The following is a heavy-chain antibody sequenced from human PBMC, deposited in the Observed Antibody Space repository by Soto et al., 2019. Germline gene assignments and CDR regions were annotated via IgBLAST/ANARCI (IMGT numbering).Heavy chain of an antibody. CDR1: GFTFSDYY. D-gene: IGHD2-15*01. CDR3: ARDHLYCSGGSCPYPGLDAFDI. V-gene: IGHV3-11*06. CDR2: ISSSSSYT. Sequence: GGSLRLSCAASGFTFSDYYMSWIRQAPGKGLEWVSYISSSSSYTNYADSVKGRFTISRDNAKNSLYLQMNSLRAEDTAVYYCARDHLYCSGGSCPYPGLDAFDIWGQGTMVTVSS. J-gene: IGHJ3*02.